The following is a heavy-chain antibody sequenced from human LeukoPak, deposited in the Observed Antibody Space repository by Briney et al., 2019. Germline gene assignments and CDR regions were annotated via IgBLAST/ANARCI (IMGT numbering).Heavy chain of an antibody. J-gene: IGHJ6*02. Sequence: PGGSLRLSCAASGFTFSSYRMNWVRQAPGKGLEWVSSISSSSSYIYYADSVKGRFTISRDNAKNSLHLQMNSLRAEDTAVYYCARDNYYGSGSYYDYYYYYGMDVWGQGTTVTVSS. CDR1: GFTFSSYR. V-gene: IGHV3-21*01. CDR3: ARDNYYGSGSYYDYYYYYGMDV. D-gene: IGHD3-10*01. CDR2: ISSSSSYI.